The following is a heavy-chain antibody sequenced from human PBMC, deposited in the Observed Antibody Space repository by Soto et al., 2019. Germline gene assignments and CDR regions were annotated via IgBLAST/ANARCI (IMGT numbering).Heavy chain of an antibody. J-gene: IGHJ5*02. D-gene: IGHD6-19*01. Sequence: AGGALILSCAASGFTFSSYAMSWVLQAPGKGLEWVSAISGSGGSTYYADSVKGRFTISRDNSKNTLYLQMNSLRAEDAAVYYCAKGSQQCLSRFWFDPWGQGTLVTVSS. CDR3: AKGSQQCLSRFWFDP. V-gene: IGHV3-23*01. CDR2: ISGSGGST. CDR1: GFTFSSYA.